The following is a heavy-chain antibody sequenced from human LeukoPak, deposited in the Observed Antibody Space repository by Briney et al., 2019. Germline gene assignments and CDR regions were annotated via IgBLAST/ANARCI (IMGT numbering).Heavy chain of an antibody. CDR2: IYTSGST. Sequence: SETLSLTCTVSGGSISSYYWSWIRQPAGKGLEWIGRIYTSGSTNYNPSLKSRVTMSVDTSKNQFSLKLSSVTAADAAVYYCARAGSIAAAGYYFDYWGQGTLVTVSS. J-gene: IGHJ4*02. CDR3: ARAGSIAAAGYYFDY. V-gene: IGHV4-4*07. CDR1: GGSISSYY. D-gene: IGHD6-13*01.